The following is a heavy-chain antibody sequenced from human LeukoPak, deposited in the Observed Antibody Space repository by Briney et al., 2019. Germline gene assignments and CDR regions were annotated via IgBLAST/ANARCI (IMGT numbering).Heavy chain of an antibody. V-gene: IGHV4-38-2*01. D-gene: IGHD3-22*01. CDR3: ARGGDSSGYSHDY. CDR1: GYSISSGYY. Sequence: SETLSLTCAVSGYSISSGYYWGWIRQPPGKGLEWIGSIHHSGRTYYNPSLKSRVTISVDTSKNQFSLKLNSVTAADTAVYYCARGGDSSGYSHDYWGQGTLVTVSS. CDR2: IHHSGRT. J-gene: IGHJ4*02.